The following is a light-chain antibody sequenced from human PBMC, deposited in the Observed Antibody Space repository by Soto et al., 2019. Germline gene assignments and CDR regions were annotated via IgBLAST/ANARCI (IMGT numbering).Light chain of an antibody. J-gene: IGKJ2*01. CDR3: QQLNDRRFS. CDR2: DAS. V-gene: IGKV1-9*01. Sequence: IQLTQSPSSLSASVGDRVTISCRASQGNNSFVAWYQQKSGKAPKLLIYDASTLQSGVPSRFSGSGSGTDFTLTISSLQPEDFATYYCQQLNDRRFSFGQGTKLDIK. CDR1: QGNNSF.